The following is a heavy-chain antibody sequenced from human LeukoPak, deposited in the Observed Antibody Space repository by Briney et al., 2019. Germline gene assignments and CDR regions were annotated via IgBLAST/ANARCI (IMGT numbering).Heavy chain of an antibody. J-gene: IGHJ4*02. CDR1: GGSISSYY. CDR3: AGGDFWSGYFY. Sequence: SETLSLTCTVSGGSISSYYWSWIRQPPGKGLEWIGYIYYSGSTNYNPSLKSRVTISVDTSKNQFSLKLSSVTAAVTAVYYCAGGDFWSGYFYWGQGTLVTVSS. CDR2: IYYSGST. D-gene: IGHD3-3*01. V-gene: IGHV4-59*08.